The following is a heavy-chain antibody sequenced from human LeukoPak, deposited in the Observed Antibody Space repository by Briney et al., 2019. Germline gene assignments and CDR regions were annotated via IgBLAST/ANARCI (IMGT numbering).Heavy chain of an antibody. CDR2: ISAYNGNT. Sequence: ASVKVSCKASGYTFTSYGISWVRQAPGQGLEWMGWISAYNGNTNYAQKLQGRVTMTTDTSTSTAYMELRSLRSDDTAVYYCARTPRDYGGNRLAWNFDYWGQGTLVTVSS. CDR3: ARTPRDYGGNRLAWNFDY. V-gene: IGHV1-18*01. J-gene: IGHJ4*02. D-gene: IGHD4-23*01. CDR1: GYTFTSYG.